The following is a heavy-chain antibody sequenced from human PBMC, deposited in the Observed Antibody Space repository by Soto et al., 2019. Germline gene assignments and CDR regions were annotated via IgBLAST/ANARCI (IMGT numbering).Heavy chain of an antibody. CDR3: ARRWGGTFDY. J-gene: IGHJ4*02. Sequence: QVQLQESGPGLVKPSETLSLTCTVSGGSISSYYWSWIRQPPGKGLEWIGYIYYSASTNYNPSLXSRVPIXXDTSKNQFSLKLSSVTAADTAVYYCARRWGGTFDYWGQGTLVTVSS. CDR2: IYYSAST. D-gene: IGHD2-21*01. CDR1: GGSISSYY. V-gene: IGHV4-59*01.